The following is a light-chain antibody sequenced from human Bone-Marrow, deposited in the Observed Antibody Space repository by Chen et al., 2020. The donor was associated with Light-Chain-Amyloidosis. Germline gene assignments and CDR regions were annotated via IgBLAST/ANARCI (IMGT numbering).Light chain of an antibody. J-gene: IGLJ3*02. V-gene: IGLV2-18*02. CDR3: TSFTTANTWV. CDR1: GSDIGNYNR. Sequence: QSALTQPPSVSGSLGQSVTISCTGTGSDIGNYNRVSWHQQPPGTAPKLIIFDVNSRPSGVPDRFSGSKSGNTASLTIFGLQAEDEADYYCTSFTTANTWVFGGGTKLTVL. CDR2: DVN.